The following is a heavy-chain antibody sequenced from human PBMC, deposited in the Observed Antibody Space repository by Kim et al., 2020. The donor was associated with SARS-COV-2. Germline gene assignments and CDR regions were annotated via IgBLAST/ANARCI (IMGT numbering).Heavy chain of an antibody. CDR1: GGSFSGYY. D-gene: IGHD6-19*01. V-gene: IGHV4-34*01. J-gene: IGHJ4*01. CDR3: ARAGWPCLVRPLFYYFA. Sequence: SETLSLTCAVYGGSFSGYYWSWIRQPPGKGLEWIGVINHSGSTNYNPSLKSRVTISVDTSYNQFSLKLSSLTAADTAVYFFARAGWPCLVRPLFYYFA. CDR2: INHSGST.